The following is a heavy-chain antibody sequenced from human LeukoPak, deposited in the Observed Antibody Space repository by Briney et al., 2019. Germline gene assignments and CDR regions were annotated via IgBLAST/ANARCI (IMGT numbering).Heavy chain of an antibody. CDR2: IRPSDGNT. V-gene: IGHV3-23*01. D-gene: IGHD6-19*01. J-gene: IGHJ4*01. CDR3: AKLTSGWFEEF. Sequence: GGSLRLSCAASGFTFSSYPMTWVRQAPGKGLEWVSAIRPSDGNTFYADSVKGRSTISRDSSKNTLYLQMNSLRAEDTAVYYCAKLTSGWFEEFWGHGTLVTVSS. CDR1: GFTFSSYP.